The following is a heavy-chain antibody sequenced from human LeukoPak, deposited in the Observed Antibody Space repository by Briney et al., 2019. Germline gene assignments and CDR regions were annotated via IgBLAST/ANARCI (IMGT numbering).Heavy chain of an antibody. D-gene: IGHD6-25*01. CDR1: GFTFSSYW. CDR3: ATSAARAIES. J-gene: IGHJ4*02. Sequence: GGSLRLSCAASGFTFSSYWMSWVRQAPGKGLECVANIKHDGSEKYYVDSVRGRFTLSRDNAKNSLYLQMNSLRVEDTAVYYCATSAARAIESWGQGTLVTVSS. V-gene: IGHV3-7*01. CDR2: IKHDGSEK.